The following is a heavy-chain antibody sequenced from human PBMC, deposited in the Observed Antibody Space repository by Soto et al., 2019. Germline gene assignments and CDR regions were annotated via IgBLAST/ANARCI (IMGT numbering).Heavy chain of an antibody. CDR3: AKDKGVFNWATSYFDY. V-gene: IGHV3-30*18. Sequence: GGSLRLSCAAAGFTFSNYAMHWVRQAPGKGLEWVALTSYDGNNEYYTDSVKGRFTISRDNSKNTLFLQMNSPRPEDTAVYYCAKDKGVFNWATSYFDYWGQGALVTVS. J-gene: IGHJ4*02. CDR1: GFTFSNYA. CDR2: TSYDGNNE. D-gene: IGHD1-1*01.